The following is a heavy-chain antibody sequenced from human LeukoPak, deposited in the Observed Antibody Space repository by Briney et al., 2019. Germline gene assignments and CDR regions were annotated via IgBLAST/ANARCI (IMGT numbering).Heavy chain of an antibody. CDR3: ARSRGWLQSHPLGY. CDR2: IHHSGST. D-gene: IGHD5-24*01. CDR1: GGSFSGYY. V-gene: IGHV4-34*01. Sequence: SETLSLTCAVYGGSFSGYYWSWIRQPPGKGLECIGEIHHSGSTNYNPSLKSRVTLSVDTSKNQFSLKLSSVTAADTAVYYCARSRGWLQSHPLGYWGQGTLVTVSS. J-gene: IGHJ4*02.